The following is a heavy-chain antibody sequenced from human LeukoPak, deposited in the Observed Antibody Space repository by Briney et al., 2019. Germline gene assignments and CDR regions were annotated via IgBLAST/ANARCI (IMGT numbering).Heavy chain of an antibody. J-gene: IGHJ4*02. CDR3: ARDSAAGYSGYAHFLS. Sequence: GGSLRLSCAASGFTFSSYWMSWVRQAPEKGLEWVANIKQDGSEKYYVDSVKGRFTISRDNAKNSLYLQMNSLRAEDTAVYYCARDSAAGYSGYAHFLSWGQGTLVTVSS. CDR2: IKQDGSEK. CDR1: GFTFSSYW. D-gene: IGHD5-12*01. V-gene: IGHV3-7*01.